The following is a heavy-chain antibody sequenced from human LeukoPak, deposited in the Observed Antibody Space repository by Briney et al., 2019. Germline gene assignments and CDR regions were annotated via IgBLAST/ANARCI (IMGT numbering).Heavy chain of an antibody. CDR1: GFTFSSYA. CDR3: ARDAGGSYSDY. J-gene: IGHJ4*02. Sequence: GGSLRLSCAASGFTFSSYAMHWVRQAPGKGLEGVAVISYDGSNKYYADSVKGRFTISRDNSKNTLYLQMNSLRAEDTAVYYCARDAGGSYSDYWGQGTLVTVSS. CDR2: ISYDGSNK. V-gene: IGHV3-30*04. D-gene: IGHD3-16*01.